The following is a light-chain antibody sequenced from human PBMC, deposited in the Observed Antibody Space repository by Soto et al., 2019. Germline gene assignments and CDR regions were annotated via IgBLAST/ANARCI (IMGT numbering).Light chain of an antibody. CDR1: SGHSSYA. Sequence: QLVLSQSPSASASLGASVKLTCTLSSGHSSYAIAWHQQQPEKGPRYLMKLNSDGSHSKGDGIPDRFSGSSSGAERYLTISSLQSEDEADYYCKNWGTGFYVFGTGTKLTVL. V-gene: IGLV4-69*01. CDR3: KNWGTGFYV. J-gene: IGLJ1*01. CDR2: LNSDGSH.